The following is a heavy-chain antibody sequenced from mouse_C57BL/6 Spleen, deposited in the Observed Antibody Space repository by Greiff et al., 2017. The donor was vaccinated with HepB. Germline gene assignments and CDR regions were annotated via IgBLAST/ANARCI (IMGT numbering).Heavy chain of an antibody. CDR3: ASSYYYGSSYRYAMDY. CDR2: IHPNSGST. J-gene: IGHJ4*01. D-gene: IGHD1-1*01. V-gene: IGHV1-64*01. CDR1: GYTFTSYW. Sequence: VQLQQPGAELVKPGASVKLSCKASGYTFTSYWMHWVKQRPGQGLEWIGMIHPNSGSTNYNEKFKSKATLTVDKSSSTAYMQLSSLTSEDSAVYYCASSYYYGSSYRYAMDYWGQGTSVTVSS.